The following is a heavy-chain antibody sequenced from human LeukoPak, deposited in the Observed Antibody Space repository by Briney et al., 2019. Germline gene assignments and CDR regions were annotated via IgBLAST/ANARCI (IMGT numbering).Heavy chain of an antibody. D-gene: IGHD3-16*01. CDR1: GDSVSSNRAT. CDR3: ARNTPDYGTHQRFDP. J-gene: IGHJ5*02. Sequence: SQTLSLTCAISGDSVSSNRATWTWIRQSPSRGLAWLGRTYYGSKWYNDYAVSVKSQITISPDTSTNQFSLQLNSVTPEDTAVYYCARNTPDYGTHQRFDPWGQGTLVTVSS. CDR2: TYYGSKWYN. V-gene: IGHV6-1*01.